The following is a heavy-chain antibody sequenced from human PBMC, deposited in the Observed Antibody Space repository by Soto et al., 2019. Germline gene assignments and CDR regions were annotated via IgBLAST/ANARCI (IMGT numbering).Heavy chain of an antibody. V-gene: IGHV4-31*03. D-gene: IGHD3-22*01. J-gene: IGHJ4*02. Sequence: QVQLQESGPGLVKPSQTLSLTCTVSGGSSSSGGYYWSWIRHHPGKGLEWIGYIYYSGNTYYNPSCKSRVTTSEDTFKNQYSLELSSVTAANTAVYYCARATYYYDSSGYSDRVLDYWGQGTLVTVSS. CDR2: IYYSGNT. CDR3: ARATYYYDSSGYSDRVLDY. CDR1: GGSSSSGGYY.